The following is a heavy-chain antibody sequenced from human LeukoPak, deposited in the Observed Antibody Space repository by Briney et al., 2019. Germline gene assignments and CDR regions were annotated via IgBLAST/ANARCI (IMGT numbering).Heavy chain of an antibody. V-gene: IGHV4-38-2*02. CDR3: ARQSRYCSGGSCLHGAWVPMMPDY. CDR2: IYHSGST. D-gene: IGHD2-15*01. Sequence: SETLSLTCTVSGYSISTGYYWDWIRQPPGEGLEWIGSIYHSGSTYYNPSLKGRVTISRDTSKNQFSLKLSSVTAADTAVYYCARQSRYCSGGSCLHGAWVPMMPDYWGQGTLVTVSS. J-gene: IGHJ4*02. CDR1: GYSISTGYY.